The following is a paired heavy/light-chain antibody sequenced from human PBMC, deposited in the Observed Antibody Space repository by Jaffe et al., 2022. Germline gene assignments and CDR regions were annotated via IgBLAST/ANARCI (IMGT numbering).Light chain of an antibody. CDR3: QQYNNWPPRGNT. CDR1: QSVSSN. J-gene: IGKJ2*01. CDR2: GAS. V-gene: IGKV3-15*01. Sequence: EIVMTQSPATLSVSPGERATLSCRASQSVSSNLAWYQQKPGQAPRLLIYGASTRATGIPARFSGSGSGTEFTLTISSLQSEDFAVYYCQQYNNWPPRGNTFGQGTKLEIK.
Heavy chain of an antibody. Sequence: QVQLVQSGAEVKKPGSSVKVSCKASGGTFSSYAISWVRQAPGQGLEWMGGIIPIFGTANYAQKFQGRVTITTDESTSTAYMELSSLRSEDTAVYYCARYSDTASDTYSSGPSAYNYWGQGTLVTVSS. CDR3: ARYSDTASDTYSSGPSAYNY. V-gene: IGHV1-69*05. CDR1: GGTFSSYA. J-gene: IGHJ4*02. D-gene: IGHD6-19*01. CDR2: IIPIFGTA.